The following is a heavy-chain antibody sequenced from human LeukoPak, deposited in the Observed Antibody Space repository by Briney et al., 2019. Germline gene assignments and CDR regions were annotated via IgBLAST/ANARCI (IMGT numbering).Heavy chain of an antibody. D-gene: IGHD5-18*01. V-gene: IGHV3-11*01. CDR2: ICDSGRTI. CDR3: ATDGDGHGGYALHY. CDR1: GFTFSDYY. J-gene: IGHJ4*02. Sequence: SGGSLRLSCAASGFTFSDYYMSWIRQAPGKGLEWVSYICDSGRTIYYADSVKGRFTISRDNAKNSVYLQMNNLRAEDTAVYYCATDGDGHGGYALHYWGQGILVAVSS.